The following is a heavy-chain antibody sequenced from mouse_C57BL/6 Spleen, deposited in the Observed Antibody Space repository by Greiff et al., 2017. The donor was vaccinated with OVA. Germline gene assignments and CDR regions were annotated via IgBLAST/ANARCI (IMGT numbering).Heavy chain of an antibody. CDR2: IYPGSGST. D-gene: IGHD2-1*01. V-gene: IGHV1-55*01. CDR3: ARETGNSFAY. J-gene: IGHJ3*01. CDR1: GYTFTSYW. Sequence: QVQLKQPGAELVKPGASVRMSCKASGYTFTSYWITWVKQRPGQGLEWIGDIYPGSGSTNYNEKFKSKATLTVDTSSSTAYMQLSSLTSEDSAVYYCARETGNSFAYWGQGTLVTVSA.